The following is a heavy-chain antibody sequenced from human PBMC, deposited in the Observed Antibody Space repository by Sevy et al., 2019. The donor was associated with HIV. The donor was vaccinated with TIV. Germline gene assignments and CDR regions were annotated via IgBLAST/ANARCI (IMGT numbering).Heavy chain of an antibody. CDR2: IKSKADGGAT. V-gene: IGHV3-15*01. CDR3: ATDIKGVGAFHV. Sequence: GSLRLSCVASGFTLSNAWVSWVRLAPGKGLEWVGRIKSKADGGATGYAAPVKGRFTVSRDDSKNTLYFQMNSLRAEDTAVYYCATDIKGVGAFHVWGQGTMVTVSS. D-gene: IGHD1-26*01. J-gene: IGHJ3*01. CDR1: GFTLSNAW.